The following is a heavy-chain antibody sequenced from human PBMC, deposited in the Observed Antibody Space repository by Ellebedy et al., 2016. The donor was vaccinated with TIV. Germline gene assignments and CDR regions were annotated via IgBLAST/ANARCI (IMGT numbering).Heavy chain of an antibody. J-gene: IGHJ4*02. CDR2: IWHDGSKQ. Sequence: GESLKISCAASGFIFKDYGMHWVRQAPGKGLEWVAVIWHDGSKQYYRDSVKGRFTISRDNSKNTVYLQMNSLRAEDTAVYFCAKEYQYGSSGYFSCFDYWGQGTLVTASS. V-gene: IGHV3-33*06. CDR3: AKEYQYGSSGYFSCFDY. CDR1: GFIFKDYG. D-gene: IGHD3-22*01.